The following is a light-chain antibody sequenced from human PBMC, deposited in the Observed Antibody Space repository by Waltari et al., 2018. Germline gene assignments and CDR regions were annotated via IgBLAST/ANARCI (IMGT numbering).Light chain of an antibody. CDR2: AAS. CDR3: QQYYSYPWT. Sequence: AIRMTQSPSSLSASTGDRVTITRRASQGISSYLAWYKQQPGKAPKLLIYAASTLQSGVPSRFSGSGSGTDFTLTISCLQSEDFATYYCQQYYSYPWTFGQGTKVEIK. V-gene: IGKV1-8*01. CDR1: QGISSY. J-gene: IGKJ1*01.